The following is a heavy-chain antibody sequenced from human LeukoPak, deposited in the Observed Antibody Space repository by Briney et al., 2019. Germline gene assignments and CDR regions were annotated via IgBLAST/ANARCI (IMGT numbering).Heavy chain of an antibody. CDR1: GGSISSSSYY. V-gene: IGHV4-39*07. D-gene: IGHD6-19*01. J-gene: IGHJ4*02. CDR3: ARDVEGSGWRIGY. Sequence: TSETLSLTCTVSGGSISSSSYYWGWIRRPPGKGLEWIGSIYYSGSTYYNPSLKSRVAISVDTSKNQFSLKLSSVTAADTAVYYCARDVEGSGWRIGYWGQGTLVTVSS. CDR2: IYYSGST.